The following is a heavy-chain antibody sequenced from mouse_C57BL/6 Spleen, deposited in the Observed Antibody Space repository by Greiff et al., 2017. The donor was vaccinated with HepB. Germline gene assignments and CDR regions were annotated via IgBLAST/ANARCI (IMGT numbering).Heavy chain of an antibody. CDR3: ARYPYYYGSSYYAMDY. CDR2: IYPGSGST. J-gene: IGHJ4*01. CDR1: GYTFTSYW. D-gene: IGHD1-1*01. Sequence: QVHLKQPGAELVKPGASVKMSCKASGYTFTSYWITWVKQRPGQGLEWIGDIYPGSGSTNYNEKFKSKATLTVDTSSSTAYMQLSSLTSEDSAVYYCARYPYYYGSSYYAMDYWGQGTSVTVSS. V-gene: IGHV1-55*01.